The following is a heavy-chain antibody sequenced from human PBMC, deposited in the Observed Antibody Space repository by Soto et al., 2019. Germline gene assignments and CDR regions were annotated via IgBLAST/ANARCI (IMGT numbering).Heavy chain of an antibody. Sequence: KPSETLSLTCTVSCGSISSGDYYWSWIRQPPGKGLEWIGYIYYSGSTYYNPSLKSRVTISVDTSKNQFSLKLSSVTAADTAVYYCARVSHDGVYYFDYWGQGTLVTVSS. D-gene: IGHD1-1*01. J-gene: IGHJ4*02. CDR1: CGSISSGDYY. CDR3: ARVSHDGVYYFDY. V-gene: IGHV4-30-4*01. CDR2: IYYSGST.